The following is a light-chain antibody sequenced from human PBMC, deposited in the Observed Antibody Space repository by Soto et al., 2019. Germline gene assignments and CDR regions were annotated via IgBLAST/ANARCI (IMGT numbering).Light chain of an antibody. CDR3: AAWDDSLSGLNYV. V-gene: IGLV1-47*01. Sequence: QSVLAQPLSASGTPGQRVTISCSGSSSNIGSNYVYWYQQLPGTAPKLLIYRNNQRPSGVPDRFSGSKSGTSASLAISGLRSEDEADYYCAAWDDSLSGLNYVFGTGTKVTVL. J-gene: IGLJ1*01. CDR1: SSNIGSNY. CDR2: RNN.